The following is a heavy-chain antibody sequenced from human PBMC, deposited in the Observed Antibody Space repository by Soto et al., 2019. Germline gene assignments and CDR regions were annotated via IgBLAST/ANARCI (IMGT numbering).Heavy chain of an antibody. CDR2: VYYGGST. J-gene: IGHJ6*02. CDR3: AGGDYYHSSGYYFYYYTMDV. D-gene: IGHD3-22*01. V-gene: IGHV4-39*01. Sequence: SETLSLTCTVSGGSISSSSYYWGWIRQPPGRGLEWIGNVYYGGSTYYNPSLKSRVTISVETSKSQFSLKLSSVTAADTAVYYCAGGDYYHSSGYYFYYYTMDVWGQGTTVTVSS. CDR1: GGSISSSSYY.